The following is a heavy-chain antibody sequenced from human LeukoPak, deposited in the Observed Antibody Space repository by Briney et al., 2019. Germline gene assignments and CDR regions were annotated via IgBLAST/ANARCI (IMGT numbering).Heavy chain of an antibody. V-gene: IGHV4-4*07. J-gene: IGHJ2*01. Sequence: PSETLSLTCTVSGGSISSYYWSWIRQPAGKGLEWIGRIYTSGSTNYNPSLKSRVTMSVDTSKNQFSLKLSSVTAADTAVYYRARDPGYSSPWYFDLWGRGTLVTVSS. CDR3: ARDPGYSSPWYFDL. CDR2: IYTSGST. D-gene: IGHD5-18*01. CDR1: GGSISSYY.